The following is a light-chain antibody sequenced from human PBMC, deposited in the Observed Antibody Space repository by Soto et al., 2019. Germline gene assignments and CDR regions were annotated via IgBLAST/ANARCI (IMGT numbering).Light chain of an antibody. CDR3: MQALQTRT. CDR1: QSLLHSNGYNY. CDR2: LGS. J-gene: IGKJ1*01. V-gene: IGKV2-28*01. Sequence: DIVMTQSPLSLPVTPGEPASISCRSSQSLLHSNGYNYLDWYLQKPGQSPQLLIYLGSNRASGVPDRLSGSGSGTDFTLKISRVDAEDLGVYYCMQALQTRTFGQGTKVDIK.